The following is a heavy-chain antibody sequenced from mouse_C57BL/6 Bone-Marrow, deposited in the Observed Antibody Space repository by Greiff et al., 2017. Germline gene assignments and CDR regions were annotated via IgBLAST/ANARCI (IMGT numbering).Heavy chain of an antibody. CDR3: ARGRLRRVFDY. V-gene: IGHV1-4*01. Sequence: QVQLKESGAELARPGASVKMSCKASGYTFTSYTMHWVNQRPGQGLEWIGYINPSSGYTKYNQKFKDKATLTADKSSSTAYMQLSSLTSEDSAVYYCARGRLRRVFDYWGQGTTLTVSS. J-gene: IGHJ2*01. CDR2: INPSSGYT. CDR1: GYTFTSYT. D-gene: IGHD2-4*01.